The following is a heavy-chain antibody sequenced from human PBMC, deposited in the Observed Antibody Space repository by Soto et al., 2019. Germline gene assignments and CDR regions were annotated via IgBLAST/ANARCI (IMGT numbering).Heavy chain of an antibody. J-gene: IGHJ5*02. CDR3: ARSVFP. V-gene: IGHV4-59*12. Sequence: SETLSLTCTVSGGSISNYYWSWIRQSPGKGLEWIGYIYYGGSTNYNPSLKSRVTISVDTSKNQFSLKLSSVTAADTAVYYCARSVFPWGQGTLVTVSS. CDR2: IYYGGST. CDR1: GGSISNYY.